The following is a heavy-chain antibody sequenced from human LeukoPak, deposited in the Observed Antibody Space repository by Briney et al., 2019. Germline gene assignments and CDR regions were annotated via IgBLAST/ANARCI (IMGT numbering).Heavy chain of an antibody. CDR3: ARGRRYCSGGSCYQRRFDY. Sequence: SETLSLTCTVSGGSISSYYWSWIRQPSGKGLEWIGYILYSGRHNYNPSLKSRVTISVDTSKNQFSLKLTSVTAADTAVYYCARGRRYCSGGSCYQRRFDYWGQGTLVTVSS. CDR1: GGSISSYY. D-gene: IGHD2-15*01. V-gene: IGHV4-59*01. J-gene: IGHJ4*02. CDR2: ILYSGRH.